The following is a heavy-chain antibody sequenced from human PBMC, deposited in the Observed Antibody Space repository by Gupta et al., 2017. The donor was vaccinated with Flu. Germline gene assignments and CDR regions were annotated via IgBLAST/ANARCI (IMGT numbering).Heavy chain of an antibody. Sequence: LEWIGEINHSGSTNYNPSLKSRVTISVDTSKNQFSLKLSSVTAADTAVYYCAKLGYCSSTSCSDSYEYYMDVWGKGTTVTVSS. V-gene: IGHV4-34*01. CDR3: AKLGYCSSTSCSDSYEYYMDV. D-gene: IGHD2-2*01. CDR2: INHSGST. J-gene: IGHJ6*03.